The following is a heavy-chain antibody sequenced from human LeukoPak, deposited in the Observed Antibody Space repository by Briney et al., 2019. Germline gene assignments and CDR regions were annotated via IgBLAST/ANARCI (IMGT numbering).Heavy chain of an antibody. Sequence: PGGSLRLSCAVSGFTFSSYAMTWVRQAPGKGLEWVSSISGSGGNTYYADSVKGRCTISRDNSKNTPYLQMNSLRAEDTAVYYCAKDHYGGNSDWGQGTLVTVSS. CDR1: GFTFSSYA. CDR3: AKDHYGGNSD. CDR2: ISGSGGNT. V-gene: IGHV3-23*01. J-gene: IGHJ4*02. D-gene: IGHD4-23*01.